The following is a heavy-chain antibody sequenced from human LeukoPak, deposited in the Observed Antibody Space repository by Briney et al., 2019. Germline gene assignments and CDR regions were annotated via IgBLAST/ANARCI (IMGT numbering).Heavy chain of an antibody. CDR2: INPNSGGT. J-gene: IGHJ4*02. CDR3: ARDIKPRYYYDSSGYYLGYFDY. D-gene: IGHD3-22*01. Sequence: ASVKVSCKASGYTFTGYYMHWVRQAPGQGLESMGWINPNSGGTNYAQKFQGRVTMTRDTSISTAYMELSRLRSDDTAVYYCARDIKPRYYYDSSGYYLGYFDYWGQGTLVTVSS. V-gene: IGHV1-2*02. CDR1: GYTFTGYY.